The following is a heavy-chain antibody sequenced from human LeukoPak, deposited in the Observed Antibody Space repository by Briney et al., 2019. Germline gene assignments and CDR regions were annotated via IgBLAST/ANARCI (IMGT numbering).Heavy chain of an antibody. CDR1: GFTFRNAW. D-gene: IGHD3-16*01. CDR2: IKSKVDGGTT. Sequence: GGSLRLSCTASGFTFRNAWMSWVRQAPGKGLEWVGRIKSKVDGGTTDYAAPAKGRFFISRDDSKNTQYLQMNSLKTEDTAVYYCTSISASVLGESFDYWGQGTLVTVSS. J-gene: IGHJ4*02. CDR3: TSISASVLGESFDY. V-gene: IGHV3-15*01.